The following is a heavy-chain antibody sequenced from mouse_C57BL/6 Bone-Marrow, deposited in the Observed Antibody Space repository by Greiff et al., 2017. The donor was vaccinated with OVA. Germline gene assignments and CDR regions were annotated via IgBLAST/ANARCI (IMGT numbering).Heavy chain of an antibody. Sequence: VQLKQSGAELVRPGTSVKMSCKASGYTFTNYWIGWAKQRPGHGLEWIGDIYTGGGYTNYTEKFKGKATLTADKSTSTAYMQFSSLTSEDSAIYYCARVTTVVAHWYFDVWGTGTTVTVAS. D-gene: IGHD1-1*01. J-gene: IGHJ1*03. CDR3: ARVTTVVAHWYFDV. V-gene: IGHV1-63*01. CDR2: IYTGGGYT. CDR1: GYTFTNYW.